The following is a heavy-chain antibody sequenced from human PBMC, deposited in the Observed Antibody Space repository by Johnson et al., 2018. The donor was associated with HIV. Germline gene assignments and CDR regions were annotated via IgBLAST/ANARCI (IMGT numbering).Heavy chain of an antibody. CDR1: GFTFDDYA. CDR3: ARYPIRDDAFDI. CDR2: ISWNSGSI. J-gene: IGHJ3*02. Sequence: VQLVESGGGLVQPGRSLRLSCAASGFTFDDYAMHWVRQAPGKGLEWVSGISWNSGSIGYADSVKGRFTISRDNAKNSLYLQMNSLRGEDAAMYYCARYPIRDDAFDIWGQGAMVTVSS. D-gene: IGHD1-14*01. V-gene: IGHV3-9*01.